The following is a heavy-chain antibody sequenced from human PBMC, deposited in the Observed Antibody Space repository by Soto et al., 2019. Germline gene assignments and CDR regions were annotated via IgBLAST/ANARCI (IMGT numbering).Heavy chain of an antibody. V-gene: IGHV1-46*01. Sequence: ASVKVSCKASGDSVSNDYLHWVRQAPGQGFEWLGLISPFGGATAYAQRFEGRVTVTMDKSSTTFYLELSSLRSDDTAVYYCAKGRGGKTVANFDMEVWGQGVTVTVSS. D-gene: IGHD3-16*01. J-gene: IGHJ6*02. CDR2: ISPFGGAT. CDR1: GDSVSNDY. CDR3: AKGRGGKTVANFDMEV.